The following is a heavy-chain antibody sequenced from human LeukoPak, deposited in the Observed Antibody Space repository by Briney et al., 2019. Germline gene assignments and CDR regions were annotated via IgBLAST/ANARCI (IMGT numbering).Heavy chain of an antibody. Sequence: ASVKVSCKASGYTFTSYGISWVRQAPGQGLEWMGWISAYNGNANYAQKLQGRVTMTRDTSTSTVYMELSSLRSEDTAVYYCARSRDRMDVWGQGTTVTVSS. J-gene: IGHJ6*02. CDR2: ISAYNGNA. CDR1: GYTFTSYG. CDR3: ARSRDRMDV. V-gene: IGHV1-18*01.